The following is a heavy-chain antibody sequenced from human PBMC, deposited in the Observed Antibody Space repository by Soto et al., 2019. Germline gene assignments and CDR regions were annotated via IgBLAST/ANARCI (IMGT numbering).Heavy chain of an antibody. CDR2: IKQDGSEK. Sequence: PGGSLRLSCAASGFTFSSYAMHWVRQAPGKGLEWVANIKQDGSEKYYVDSVKGRFTISRDNAKNSLYLQMNSLRAEDTAVYYCARVLTDSSGWYRRDNYFDYWGQGTLVTVSS. V-gene: IGHV3-7*04. CDR1: GFTFSSYA. CDR3: ARVLTDSSGWYRRDNYFDY. D-gene: IGHD6-19*01. J-gene: IGHJ4*02.